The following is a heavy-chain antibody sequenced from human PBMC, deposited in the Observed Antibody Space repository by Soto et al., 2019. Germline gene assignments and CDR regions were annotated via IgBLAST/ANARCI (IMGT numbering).Heavy chain of an antibody. CDR3: AHVYGGYDNFDY. D-gene: IGHD5-12*01. Sequence: QITLKESGPTLVKPTQTLTLTCTFSGISLSTSGVGVGGIRQPPGKALEWLALIYWDDDKRYSPSLKSRLTITKDTSKNQVVLTMTNMDPVDTATYYCAHVYGGYDNFDYWGQGTLVTVSS. J-gene: IGHJ4*02. V-gene: IGHV2-5*02. CDR2: IYWDDDK. CDR1: GISLSTSGVG.